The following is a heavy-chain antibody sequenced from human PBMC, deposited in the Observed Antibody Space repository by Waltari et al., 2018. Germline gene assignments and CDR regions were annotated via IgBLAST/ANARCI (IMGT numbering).Heavy chain of an antibody. V-gene: IGHV3-30*18. J-gene: IGHJ6*03. CDR1: GFTFSTYG. CDR2: ISNDGSNK. D-gene: IGHD1-26*01. CDR3: AKDGVGTSWLNYNYYYMDV. Sequence: QVHLVESGGGVVQPGRSQRLSCAASGFTFSTYGMHWVRKAPGKGLEWVALISNDGSNKYYADSVKGRFTISRDNSKNTLYLQMNSLRVEDTAAYYCAKDGVGTSWLNYNYYYMDVWGKGTTVSVSS.